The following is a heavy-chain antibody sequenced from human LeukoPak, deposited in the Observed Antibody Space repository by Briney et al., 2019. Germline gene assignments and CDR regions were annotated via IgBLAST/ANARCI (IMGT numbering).Heavy chain of an antibody. J-gene: IGHJ4*02. V-gene: IGHV4-38-2*02. CDR3: ARDLATPYSGSDIPFDY. Sequence: SETLSLTCTVSGGSISSYYWGWIRQPPGKGLEWIGSIYHSGSTYYNPSLKSRVTISVDTSKNQFSLKLSSVTAADTAVYYCARDLATPYSGSDIPFDYWGQGTLVTVSS. D-gene: IGHD1-26*01. CDR1: GGSISSYY. CDR2: IYHSGST.